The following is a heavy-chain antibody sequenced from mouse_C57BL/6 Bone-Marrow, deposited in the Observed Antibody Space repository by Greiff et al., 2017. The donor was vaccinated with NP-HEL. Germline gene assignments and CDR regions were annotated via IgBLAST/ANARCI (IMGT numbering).Heavy chain of an antibody. CDR2: ISSGGSYT. Sequence: EVQLVESGGDLVKPGGSLKLSCAASGFTFSSYGMSWVRQTPDKRLEWVATISSGGSYTYYPDSVKGRFTISRDNAKNTLYLKMSSLKSEDTAMYYCARRGYYGNYVYAMDYWGQGTSVTVSS. D-gene: IGHD2-1*01. J-gene: IGHJ4*01. V-gene: IGHV5-6*01. CDR3: ARRGYYGNYVYAMDY. CDR1: GFTFSSYG.